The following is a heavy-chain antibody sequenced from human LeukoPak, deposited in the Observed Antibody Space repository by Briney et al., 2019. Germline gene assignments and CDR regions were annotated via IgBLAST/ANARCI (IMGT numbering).Heavy chain of an antibody. CDR1: GFTFSSYA. CDR3: ARLVGDSY. J-gene: IGHJ4*02. CDR2: ISSNGGST. D-gene: IGHD2-21*01. V-gene: IGHV3-64*01. Sequence: GSLRLSCAASGFTFSSYAMHWVRQAPGKGLEYVSAISSNGGSTYYANSVKGRFTISRDNSKNTLYLQMGSLRAEDMAVYYCARLVGDSYWGQGTLVTVSS.